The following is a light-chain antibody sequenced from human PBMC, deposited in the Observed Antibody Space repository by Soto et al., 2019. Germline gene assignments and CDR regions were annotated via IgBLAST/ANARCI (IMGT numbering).Light chain of an antibody. V-gene: IGLV1-40*01. CDR1: SSNIGAGYD. CDR3: QSYDNRLTAYV. Sequence: QSVLTQPPSVSGAPGQRVTISCTGSSSNIGAGYDVHWYHQLPVTAPKLLVSTNNNRPSGVPDRFSASKSGTSASLAITGRQAEDGAHYYCQSYDNRLTAYVFGTGTKLTVL. J-gene: IGLJ1*01. CDR2: TNN.